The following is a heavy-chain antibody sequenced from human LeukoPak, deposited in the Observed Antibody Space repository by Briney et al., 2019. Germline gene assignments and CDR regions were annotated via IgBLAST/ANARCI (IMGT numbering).Heavy chain of an antibody. Sequence: GESLRLSCAASGFTFSGYWMFWVRQAPGKGLVWVSRINTDGTTTTYADSVKGRFSISRDNAKNTLYLQMNSLRAEDTAVYYCASSNWYALDSWGQGTLVTVSS. J-gene: IGHJ4*02. V-gene: IGHV3-74*01. CDR1: GFTFSGYW. D-gene: IGHD1-20*01. CDR3: ASSNWYALDS. CDR2: INTDGTTT.